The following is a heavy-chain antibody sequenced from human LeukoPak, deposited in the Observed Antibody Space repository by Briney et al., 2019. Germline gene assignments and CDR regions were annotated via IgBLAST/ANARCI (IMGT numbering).Heavy chain of an antibody. J-gene: IGHJ6*03. CDR3: ARGNYDSPRYYYYYYMDV. D-gene: IGHD3-22*01. CDR2: IIPIFGTA. V-gene: IGHV1-69*05. Sequence: SVKVSRKASGGTFSSYAISWVRQAPAQGLEWMGGIIPIFGTANYAQKFQGRVTITTDESTSTAYMELSSLRSEDTAVYYCARGNYDSPRYYYYYYMDVWGKGTTVTVSS. CDR1: GGTFSSYA.